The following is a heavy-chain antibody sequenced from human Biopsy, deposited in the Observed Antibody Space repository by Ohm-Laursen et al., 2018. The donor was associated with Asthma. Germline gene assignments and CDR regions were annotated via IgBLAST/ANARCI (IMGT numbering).Heavy chain of an antibody. V-gene: IGHV3-30*04. D-gene: IGHD6-19*01. J-gene: IGHJ4*02. CDR2: ISYDGSSI. CDR3: AKEGVAGTHIED. CDR1: RFTYE. Sequence: SLRLSCSALRFTYEMHWVRQAPGKGLEWVAVISYDGSSIYYADSVKGRSTISRDNSKNTLSLQMNSLTAEDTAVYYCAKEGVAGTHIEDWGQGTLVTVSS.